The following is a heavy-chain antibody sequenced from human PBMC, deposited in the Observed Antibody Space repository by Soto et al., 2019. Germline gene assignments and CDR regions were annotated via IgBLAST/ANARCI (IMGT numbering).Heavy chain of an antibody. J-gene: IGHJ4*02. CDR1: GGTFSSYI. V-gene: IGHV1-69*02. Sequence: QVQLVQSGAEVKKPGSSVKVSCKASGGTFSSYIISWVRQAPGQGLEWMGRIIPILGIANYAQKLQGRVTITADKSTSTAYMELRSLRSEDTAAYYCARFPQTAIVGAAYFDYWGQGTLVTVSS. CDR2: IIPILGIA. CDR3: ARFPQTAIVGAAYFDY. D-gene: IGHD1-26*01.